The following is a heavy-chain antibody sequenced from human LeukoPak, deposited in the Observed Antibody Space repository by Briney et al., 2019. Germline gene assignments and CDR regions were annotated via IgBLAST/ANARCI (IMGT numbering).Heavy chain of an antibody. Sequence: SETLSLTCTVSGGSINIYYWSWIRQPPGKGLEWIGYINYTGSTNYNPSLKSRVTISLDTSKNHFSLKLTSVTAADTAVYYCARENGYRYDYWGQGTLVTVSS. CDR2: INYTGST. CDR1: GGSINIYY. V-gene: IGHV4-59*01. CDR3: ARENGYRYDY. D-gene: IGHD5-18*01. J-gene: IGHJ4*02.